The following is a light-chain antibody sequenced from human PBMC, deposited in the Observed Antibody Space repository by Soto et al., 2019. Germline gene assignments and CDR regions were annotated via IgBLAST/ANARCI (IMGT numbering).Light chain of an antibody. CDR2: GAS. V-gene: IGKV3D-15*01. CDR3: QQYDNWPLWT. Sequence: EIVMTQSPATLSVSPLDRNPLXCMASQSVNIYLAWYQQKPGQAPRLLIFGASSRATGIPARFSGSGSGTEFNLTISSLQSEDFAVYYCQQYDNWPLWTFGPGTKVDIK. CDR1: QSVNIY. J-gene: IGKJ1*01.